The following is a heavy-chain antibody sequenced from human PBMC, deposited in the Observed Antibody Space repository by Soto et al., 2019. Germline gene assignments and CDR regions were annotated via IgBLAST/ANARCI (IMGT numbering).Heavy chain of an antibody. V-gene: IGHV3-23*01. CDR3: AKSPPEYYVFWSGYYRGYYFDY. CDR2: ISGSGGST. J-gene: IGHJ4*02. Sequence: LRLSCAASGFTFSSYAMSWVRQAPGKGLEWVSAISGSGGSTYYADSVKGRFTISRDNSKNTMYLQMNSLRAEVTAVYYCAKSPPEYYVFWSGYYRGYYFDYWGQVTLVTVSS. CDR1: GFTFSSYA. D-gene: IGHD3-3*01.